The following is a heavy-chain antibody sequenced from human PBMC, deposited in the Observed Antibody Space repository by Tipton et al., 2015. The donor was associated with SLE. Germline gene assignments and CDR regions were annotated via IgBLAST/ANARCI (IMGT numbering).Heavy chain of an antibody. V-gene: IGHV4-34*01. CDR3: AGAGITMVRGVIFAI. CDR2: INHSGST. CDR1: GGSFSGYY. D-gene: IGHD3-10*01. J-gene: IGHJ4*02. Sequence: TLSLTCAVYGGSFSGYYWSWIRQPPGKGLEWIGEINHSGSTNYNPSLKSRVTISVDTSKNQFSLKLSSVTAADTAVYYCAGAGITMVRGVIFAIWGQGTLVTVSS.